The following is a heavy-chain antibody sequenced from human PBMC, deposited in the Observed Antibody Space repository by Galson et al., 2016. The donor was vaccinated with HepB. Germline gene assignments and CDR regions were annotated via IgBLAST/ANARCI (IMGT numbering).Heavy chain of an antibody. CDR3: ARSYLLGRGFGW. Sequence: CAISGDSVSSNSAGWNWIRQSPSRGLEWLGRTFYRSNWQNDYAESVKSRITINPDTSKNQFSLQLNSVTPEDTAVYYCARSYLLGRGFGWWGPRTPVTISS. V-gene: IGHV6-1*01. J-gene: IGHJ4*02. CDR2: TFYRSNWQN. D-gene: IGHD7-27*01. CDR1: GDSVSSNSAG.